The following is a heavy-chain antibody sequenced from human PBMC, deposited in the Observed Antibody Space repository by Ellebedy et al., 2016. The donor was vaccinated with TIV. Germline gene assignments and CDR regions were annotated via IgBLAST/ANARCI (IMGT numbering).Heavy chain of an antibody. CDR2: MYNSGRS. Sequence: SETLSLXXSVSGASVNSGTYSWNWFRQPPGKGLEGIGYMYNSGRSNYNPSLKSRVTISVDSSKDQFSLNLQSVTAVDTALYYCARGVLSGFGQHFDYWGQGTLVTVS. CDR1: GASVNSGTYS. CDR3: ARGVLSGFGQHFDY. D-gene: IGHD3-3*01. V-gene: IGHV4-61*01. J-gene: IGHJ4*02.